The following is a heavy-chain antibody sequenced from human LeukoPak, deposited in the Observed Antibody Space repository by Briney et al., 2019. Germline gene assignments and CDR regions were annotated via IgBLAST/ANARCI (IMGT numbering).Heavy chain of an antibody. Sequence: GASVKVSCKASGYTFTGYYMHWVRQAPGQGLEWMGWINPNSGGTNYAQKFQGRVTMTRDTSISTAYMELSRLRSDDTAVYYCARDCPRVKGPIDYWGQGTLVTVSS. D-gene: IGHD4-23*01. J-gene: IGHJ4*02. CDR2: INPNSGGT. CDR3: ARDCPRVKGPIDY. CDR1: GYTFTGYY. V-gene: IGHV1-2*02.